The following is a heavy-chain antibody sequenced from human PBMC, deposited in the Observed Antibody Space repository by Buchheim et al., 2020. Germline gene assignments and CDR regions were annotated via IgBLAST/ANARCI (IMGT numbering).Heavy chain of an antibody. CDR3: ARDECSGGSCYLSFDY. CDR1: GYTFTSYA. CDR2: INAGNGNT. J-gene: IGHJ4*02. D-gene: IGHD2-15*01. V-gene: IGHV1-3*01. Sequence: QVQLVQSGAEVKKPGASVKVSCKASGYTFTSYAMHWVRQAPGQRLEWMGWINAGNGNTKYSQKFQGRVTITRDNTSSTPYMELSSLRSEDTAVYYCARDECSGGSCYLSFDYWGQGTL.